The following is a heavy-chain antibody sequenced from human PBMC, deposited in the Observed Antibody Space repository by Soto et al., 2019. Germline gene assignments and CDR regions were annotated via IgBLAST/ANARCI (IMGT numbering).Heavy chain of an antibody. CDR2: ITSASDYI. CDR1: GFMFSRST. V-gene: IGHV3-21*01. J-gene: IGHJ3*02. D-gene: IGHD3-9*01. Sequence: PWGSLRLSCVASGFMFSRSTINLFRHSPGKWLEWVSSITSASDYIFYADSVKGRFTISRDNAKNSLYLQMNSLRAEDTAVYYCARVGTGSSTPLDIWGQGTMVTVSS. CDR3: ARVGTGSSTPLDI.